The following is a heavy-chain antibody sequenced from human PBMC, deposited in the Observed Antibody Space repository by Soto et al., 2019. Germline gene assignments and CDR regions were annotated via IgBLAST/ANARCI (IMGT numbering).Heavy chain of an antibody. V-gene: IGHV3-23*01. CDR2: ISGSGGST. Sequence: GGSLRLSCAASGFTFSSYAMSWVRQAPGKGLEWVSAISGSGGSTYYADSVKGRFTISRDNSKNTLYLQMNSLRAEDTAVYYCAKDNDSSGWYLPFFDYWGQGTLVTVSS. J-gene: IGHJ4*02. CDR1: GFTFSSYA. D-gene: IGHD6-19*01. CDR3: AKDNDSSGWYLPFFDY.